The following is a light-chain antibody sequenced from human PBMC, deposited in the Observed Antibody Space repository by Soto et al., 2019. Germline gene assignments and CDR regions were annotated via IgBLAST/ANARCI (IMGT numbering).Light chain of an antibody. CDR2: EGS. V-gene: IGLV2-23*01. Sequence: QSALTQPASVSGSPGQSITISCTGSSSDIGRYNLVSWYQQHPGKAPKLMIYEGSKRPSGVSDRFSGSKSGNTASLTISGLQAEDEADYYCCSYAGSMGLVFGGGTQLTVL. CDR3: CSYAGSMGLV. CDR1: SSDIGRYNL. J-gene: IGLJ2*01.